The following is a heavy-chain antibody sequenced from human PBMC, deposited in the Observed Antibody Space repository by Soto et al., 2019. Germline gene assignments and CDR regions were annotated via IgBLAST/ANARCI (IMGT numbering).Heavy chain of an antibody. J-gene: IGHJ3*02. CDR3: ARDPHSTGGAPALVYDI. Sequence: ASVKVSCKASGYTFTSYGISWVRQAPGQGLEWMGWISAYNGNTNYAQKLQGRVTMTTDTSTSTAYMELRSLRSDDTAVYYCARDPHSTGGAPALVYDIWGQGTMVSVS. CDR2: ISAYNGNT. V-gene: IGHV1-18*01. CDR1: GYTFTSYG. D-gene: IGHD6-19*01.